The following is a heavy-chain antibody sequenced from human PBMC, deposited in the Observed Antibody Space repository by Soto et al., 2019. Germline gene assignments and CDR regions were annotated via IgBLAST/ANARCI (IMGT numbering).Heavy chain of an antibody. D-gene: IGHD2-2*01. J-gene: IGHJ4*02. CDR3: ARDLGEVTTGDIVVVPAALDY. CDR2: IWYDGSNK. V-gene: IGHV3-33*01. CDR1: GFTFSSYG. Sequence: HPGGSLRLSCAASGFTFSSYGMHWVRQAPGKGLEWVAVIWYDGSNKYYADSVKGRFTISRDNSKNTLYLQMNSLRAEDTAVYYCARDLGEVTTGDIVVVPAALDYWGQGTLVTVSS.